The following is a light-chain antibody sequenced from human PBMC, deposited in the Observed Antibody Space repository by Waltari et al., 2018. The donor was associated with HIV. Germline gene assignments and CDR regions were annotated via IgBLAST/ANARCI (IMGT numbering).Light chain of an antibody. J-gene: IGLJ2*01. CDR2: EVT. V-gene: IGLV2-8*01. CDR3: VSYAGSNTVI. CDR1: SSDIGGYNY. Sequence: QSALTQPPSASGSPGQSVTISCTGTSSDIGGYNYVSWYQQHPGKAPKLVIYEVTRRPSGLPNRFSGSKSGNTASLTVSGLQAEDEADYCCVSYAGSNTVIFGGGTKLTVL.